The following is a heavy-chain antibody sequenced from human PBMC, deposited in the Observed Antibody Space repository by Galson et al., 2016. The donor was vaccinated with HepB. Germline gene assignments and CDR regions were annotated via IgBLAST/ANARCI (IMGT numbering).Heavy chain of an antibody. CDR3: AKSGRYYGVDHFDY. J-gene: IGHJ4*02. V-gene: IGHV3-30*18. Sequence: SLRLSCAASGFTFSSYGMHWVRQAPCKGLEWVAVISYDGSSKYYADSVKGRFTISRGNSKNTLYLQMNSLRAEDTAVYYCAKSGRYYGVDHFDYWGQGTLVTVSS. CDR1: GFTFSSYG. D-gene: IGHD4-17*01. CDR2: ISYDGSSK.